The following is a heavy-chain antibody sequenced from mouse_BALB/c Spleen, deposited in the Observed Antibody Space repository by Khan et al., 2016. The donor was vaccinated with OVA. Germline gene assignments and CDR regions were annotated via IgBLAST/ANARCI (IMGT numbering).Heavy chain of an antibody. CDR3: TRGYGNYVRCYFDY. J-gene: IGHJ2*01. Sequence: VQLQQSGPELEKPGASVKISCKASGYSFTGYNMNWVKQSNGKSLEWIGNIDPYYGGATYNQKFKGKATLTVDKSSSTAYMQLKSLTSEDSAVYYCTRGYGNYVRCYFDYWGQGTTLTVAS. CDR2: IDPYYGGA. V-gene: IGHV1-39*01. CDR1: GYSFTGYN. D-gene: IGHD2-10*02.